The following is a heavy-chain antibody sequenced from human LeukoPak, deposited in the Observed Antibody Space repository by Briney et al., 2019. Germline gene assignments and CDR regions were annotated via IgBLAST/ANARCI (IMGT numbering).Heavy chain of an antibody. CDR1: GGSISSYY. D-gene: IGHD3-10*01. Sequence: SETLSLTCTVSGGSISSYYWSWIRQPPGKGLEWIGYIYYSGSTNYNPSLKSRVTISVDTSKNQFSLKLSSVTAADTAVYYCARMVRGVTLYNWFDPWGQGTLVTVSS. CDR2: IYYSGST. CDR3: ARMVRGVTLYNWFDP. V-gene: IGHV4-59*01. J-gene: IGHJ5*02.